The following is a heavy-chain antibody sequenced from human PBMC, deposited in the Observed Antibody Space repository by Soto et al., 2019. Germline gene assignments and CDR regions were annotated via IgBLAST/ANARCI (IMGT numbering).Heavy chain of an antibody. V-gene: IGHV4-4*02. CDR3: ARGDYDILTGYSPYFDY. CDR1: SGSISSSNW. Sequence: QVQLQESGPGLVKPSGTLSLTCAVSSGSISSSNWWSWVRQPPGKGLEWIGEIDHSGSTNYNPSLKSRVTIAVDKSKNQFSLKLSSVTAADTAVYYCARGDYDILTGYSPYFDYWGQGTLVTVSS. J-gene: IGHJ4*02. CDR2: IDHSGST. D-gene: IGHD3-9*01.